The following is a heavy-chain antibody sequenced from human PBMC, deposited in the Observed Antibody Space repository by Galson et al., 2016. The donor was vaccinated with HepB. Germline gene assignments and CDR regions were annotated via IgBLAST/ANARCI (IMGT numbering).Heavy chain of an antibody. CDR1: WDSVSSNSAA. CDR2: TCYRSKWFN. D-gene: IGHD4-23*01. V-gene: IGHV6-1*01. CDR3: ARTNSKTYGGGNLDY. Sequence: CAISWDSVSSNSAAWNWIRQSPSRGLEWLGRTCYRSKWFNDYAPSVKSRINISPDTSKNQFSLQLNSVTPEDTAVYYCARTNSKTYGGGNLDYWGQGTLVTVSS. J-gene: IGHJ4*01.